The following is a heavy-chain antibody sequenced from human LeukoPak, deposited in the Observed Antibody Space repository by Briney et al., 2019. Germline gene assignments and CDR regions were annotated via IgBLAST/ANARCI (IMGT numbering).Heavy chain of an antibody. D-gene: IGHD3-9*01. CDR3: TTLSHDIYY. J-gene: IGHJ4*02. V-gene: IGHV3-15*04. CDR1: GFIFSNAW. Sequence: GSLRLSCAASGFIFSNAWMTWVRQAPGKGLEWVGRMESNPAGGRIDYAAPLKGRFTISRDDSKNTLYLQVNILRTEDPAVYYCTTLSHDIYYWGQGTLVSVSS. CDR2: MESNPAGGRI.